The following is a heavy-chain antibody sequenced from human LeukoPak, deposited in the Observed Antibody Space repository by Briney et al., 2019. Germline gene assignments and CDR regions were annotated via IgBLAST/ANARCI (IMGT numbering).Heavy chain of an antibody. CDR1: GGSISSYY. CDR2: IYYSGST. Sequence: SETLSLTCTVSGGSISSYYWSWIRQPPGKGLEWIGYIYYSGSTNYNPSLKSRVTISVDTSKNQFSLKLSSVTAADTAVYYCARGGSSWYNYWGQGTLVTVSS. V-gene: IGHV4-59*01. D-gene: IGHD6-13*01. CDR3: ARGGSSWYNY. J-gene: IGHJ4*02.